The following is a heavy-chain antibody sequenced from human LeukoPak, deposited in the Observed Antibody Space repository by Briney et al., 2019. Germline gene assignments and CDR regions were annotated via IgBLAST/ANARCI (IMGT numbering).Heavy chain of an antibody. CDR2: ISYDGSNK. CDR1: GFTFSNYD. V-gene: IGHV3-30*03. CDR3: AREVRGLSTFEY. J-gene: IGHJ4*02. Sequence: GRSLRLSCAASGFTFSNYDIHWVRQAPGKGLEWVAVISYDGSNKYYADSVKGRFTISRDNSKNTLYLQMNSLRVEDTAVYYCAREVRGLSTFEYWGQGTLVTVSS.